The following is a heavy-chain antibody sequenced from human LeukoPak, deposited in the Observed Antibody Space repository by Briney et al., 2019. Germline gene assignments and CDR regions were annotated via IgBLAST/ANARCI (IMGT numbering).Heavy chain of an antibody. CDR3: AKARGATYGTYYFDY. V-gene: IGHV3-23*01. CDR2: ISGSGGDK. D-gene: IGHD4/OR15-4a*01. Sequence: GGSLRLSCGASGFTFSSYAMNWVRQAPGKGLEGGSISGSGGDKYYADSVKGRFTISRDNSKNTLYLQMNSLRAEDTAVYYCAKARGATYGTYYFDYWGQGTLVTVSS. CDR1: GFTFSSYA. J-gene: IGHJ4*02.